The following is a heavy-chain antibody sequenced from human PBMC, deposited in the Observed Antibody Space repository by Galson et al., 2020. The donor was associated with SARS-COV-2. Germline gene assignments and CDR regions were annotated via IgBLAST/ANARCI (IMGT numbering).Heavy chain of an antibody. Sequence: SETLSLTCTVSRDSGIRYYWSWIRQPAGKGLEWIGRIYPSGDSNYNPSLQSRVTMSVDKSKRQVSLRLTSVTAANTAVDYCARDIDLGWLGYCLDEWGQGTLVTVYS. D-gene: IGHD2-15*01. CDR3: ARDIDLGWLGYCLDE. V-gene: IGHV4-4*07. CDR1: RDSGIRYY. CDR2: IYPSGDS. J-gene: IGHJ4*02.